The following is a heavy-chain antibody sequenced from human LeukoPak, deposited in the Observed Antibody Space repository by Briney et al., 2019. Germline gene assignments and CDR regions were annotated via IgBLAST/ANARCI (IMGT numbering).Heavy chain of an antibody. Sequence: ATVNVSCKASGYTFTSYAMHWVRQAPGQRLEWMGWINAGNGNTKYSQKFQGRVTITRDTSASTAYMELSSLRSEDTAVYYCARFYDYGDYFEAGMDVWGKGTTVTVSS. J-gene: IGHJ6*04. CDR3: ARFYDYGDYFEAGMDV. D-gene: IGHD4-17*01. CDR2: INAGNGNT. CDR1: GYTFTSYA. V-gene: IGHV1-3*01.